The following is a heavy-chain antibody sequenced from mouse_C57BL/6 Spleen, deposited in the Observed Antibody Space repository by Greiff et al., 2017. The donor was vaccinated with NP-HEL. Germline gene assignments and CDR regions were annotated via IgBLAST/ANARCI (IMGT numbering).Heavy chain of an antibody. D-gene: IGHD6-5*01. J-gene: IGHJ4*01. Sequence: EVHLVESGGGLVKPGGSLKLSCAASGFTFSSYAMSWVRQTPEKRLEWVATISDGGSYTYYPDNVKGRFTLSRDNTKNNLYLQMSHLKSEDTAMYYCARREDVLYYCDLDDWGQGTSVTVSS. CDR1: GFTFSSYA. CDR3: ARREDVLYYCDLDD. CDR2: ISDGGSYT. V-gene: IGHV5-4*01.